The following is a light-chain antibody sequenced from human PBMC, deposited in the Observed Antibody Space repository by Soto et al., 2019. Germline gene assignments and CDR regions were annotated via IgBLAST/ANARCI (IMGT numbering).Light chain of an antibody. J-gene: IGLJ3*02. Sequence: QPVLTQSPSASASLGASVKLTCTLSSGHSSYAIAWHQQQPEKGPRYLMKLNSDGSHSKGDGIPDRFSGSSSGAERYLTISRLQSEDEADYYCQTWGTGPSVFGGGTKLTVL. V-gene: IGLV4-69*01. CDR3: QTWGTGPSV. CDR2: LNSDGSH. CDR1: SGHSSYA.